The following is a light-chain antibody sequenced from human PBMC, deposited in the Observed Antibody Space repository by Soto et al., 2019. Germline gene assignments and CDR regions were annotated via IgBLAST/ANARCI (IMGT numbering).Light chain of an antibody. Sequence: EIVLTQSPGPLSLSPGERTTLSCRASQSINNNHLAWYQQKPGLPPRLLIYGASSRATGIPDRFSGSGSGTDFTLTISRLEPEDFAVYYCHQYDSWTFGQGTKVDIK. CDR1: QSINNNH. V-gene: IGKV3-20*01. CDR3: HQYDSWT. J-gene: IGKJ1*01. CDR2: GAS.